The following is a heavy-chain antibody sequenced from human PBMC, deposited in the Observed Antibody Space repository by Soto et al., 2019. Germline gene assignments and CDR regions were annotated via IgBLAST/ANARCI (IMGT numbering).Heavy chain of an antibody. J-gene: IGHJ5*02. D-gene: IGHD6-13*01. CDR2: INHSGST. Sequence: PSETLSLNCAVYGGSFSGYYWSWIRQPPGKGLEWIGEINHSGSTNYNPSLKSRFTISRDNAKNSLYLQMSSLRAEDTAVYYCAREEGSSWYGKWFDPWGQGTLVTVSS. CDR1: GGSFSGYY. V-gene: IGHV4-34*01. CDR3: AREEGSSWYGKWFDP.